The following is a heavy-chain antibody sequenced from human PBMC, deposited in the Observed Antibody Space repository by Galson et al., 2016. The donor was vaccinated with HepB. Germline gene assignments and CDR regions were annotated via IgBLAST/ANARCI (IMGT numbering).Heavy chain of an antibody. V-gene: IGHV3-30-3*01. Sequence: SLRLSCAASGFTFSSYSMHWVRQAPGKGLEWVAVITYDGSNKFYADSAKGRFTISRDNSKNTLYLQMNNLRAEDTAIYYCARGFNYYDSCMIYWGQGTQVTVSS. D-gene: IGHD3-22*01. CDR3: ARGFNYYDSCMIY. J-gene: IGHJ4*02. CDR1: GFTFSSYS. CDR2: ITYDGSNK.